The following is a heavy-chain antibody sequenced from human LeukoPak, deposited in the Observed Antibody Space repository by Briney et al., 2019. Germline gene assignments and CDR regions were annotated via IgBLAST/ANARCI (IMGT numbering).Heavy chain of an antibody. D-gene: IGHD3-22*01. CDR3: ARAHDYDSSGYSSFDY. Sequence: SETLSLTCTVSGGSISSCYWSWIRQPPGKGLEYIGYIYYNGNTNYNPSLKSRVTISVDTSKNQFSLKVSSVTAADTAVYYCARAHDYDSSGYSSFDYWGQGTLVTVSS. J-gene: IGHJ4*02. CDR1: GGSISSCY. V-gene: IGHV4-59*01. CDR2: IYYNGNT.